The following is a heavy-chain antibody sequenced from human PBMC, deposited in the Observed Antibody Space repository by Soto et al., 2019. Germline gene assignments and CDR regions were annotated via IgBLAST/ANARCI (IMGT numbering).Heavy chain of an antibody. CDR3: ARDEVPAANWLDR. D-gene: IGHD2-2*01. V-gene: IGHV1-18*01. CDR2: ISGYNGNT. Sequence: VKVSCKSSGYIFINYGITWVRQAPGQGLEWMGWISGYNGNTKYADKLQGRVTMTTDTSTTTAYMELRSLRSDDTAVYYCARDEVPAANWLDRWGQGTLVTVSS. CDR1: GYIFINYG. J-gene: IGHJ5*02.